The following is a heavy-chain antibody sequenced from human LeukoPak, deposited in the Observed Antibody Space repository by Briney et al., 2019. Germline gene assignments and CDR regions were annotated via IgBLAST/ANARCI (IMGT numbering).Heavy chain of an antibody. CDR3: ARDFAYDSSGYYPL. CDR2: IYYSGST. CDR1: GGSFSGYY. Sequence: PSETLSLTCAVYGGSFSGYYWSWIRQPPGKGLEWIGYIYYSGSTYYNPSLKSRVTLSVDTSKNQFSLKLSSVTAADTAVYYCARDFAYDSSGYYPLWGQGTLVTVSS. D-gene: IGHD3-22*01. J-gene: IGHJ4*02. V-gene: IGHV4-59*12.